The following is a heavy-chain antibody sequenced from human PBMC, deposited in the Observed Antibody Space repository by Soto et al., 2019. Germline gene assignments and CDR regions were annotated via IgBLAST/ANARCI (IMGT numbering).Heavy chain of an antibody. CDR1: GYSFTTYD. CDR3: AKGSAYSGYCFDY. D-gene: IGHD5-12*01. CDR2: ISYDGSNK. Sequence: SCKVSGYSFTTYDINWVRQATGQGLEWVAVISYDGSNKYYADSVKGRFTISRDNSKNTLYLQMNSLRAEDTAVYYCAKGSAYSGYCFDYWGQGTLVTVSS. J-gene: IGHJ4*02. V-gene: IGHV3-30*18.